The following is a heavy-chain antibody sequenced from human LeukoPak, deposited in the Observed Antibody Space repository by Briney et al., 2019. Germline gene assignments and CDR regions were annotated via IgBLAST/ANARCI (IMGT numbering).Heavy chain of an antibody. CDR3: ARRGIYDFWSGYGIFDY. V-gene: IGHV4-38-2*01. Sequence: SETLSLTRAVSGYSISSGYYWGWIRQPPGKGLEWIGSIYHSGSTYYNPSLKSRVTISVDTSKNQFSLKLSSVTAADTAVYYCARRGIYDFWSGYGIFDYWGQGTLVTVSS. D-gene: IGHD3-3*01. J-gene: IGHJ4*02. CDR1: GYSISSGYY. CDR2: IYHSGST.